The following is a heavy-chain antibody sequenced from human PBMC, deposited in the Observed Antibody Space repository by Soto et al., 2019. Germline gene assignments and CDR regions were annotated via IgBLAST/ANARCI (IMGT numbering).Heavy chain of an antibody. CDR1: GFTFKTYS. CDR3: ATLQLGREEVFDS. Sequence: LRLSCAASGFTFKTYSMNWVRQAPGKGLEWVSYISETSIAIYYRDSVKGRFTISRDNAKNTLYLQMNSLRDEDTAVYYCATLQLGREEVFDSWGQGTLVTVS. V-gene: IGHV3-48*02. D-gene: IGHD1-1*01. J-gene: IGHJ4*02. CDR2: ISETSIAI.